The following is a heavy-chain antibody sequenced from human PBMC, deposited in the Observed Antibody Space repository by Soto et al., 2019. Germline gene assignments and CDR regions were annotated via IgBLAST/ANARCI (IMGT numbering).Heavy chain of an antibody. CDR1: GGSISSYY. CDR3: AGIAAAGSFDY. D-gene: IGHD6-13*01. Sequence: SETLSLTCTVSGGSISSYYWSWIRQPPGKGLEWIGYIYYSGSTNYNPSLKSRVTVSVDTSKNQFSLKLSSVTAADTAVYYCAGIAAAGSFDYWGQGTLVTVSS. J-gene: IGHJ4*02. CDR2: IYYSGST. V-gene: IGHV4-59*01.